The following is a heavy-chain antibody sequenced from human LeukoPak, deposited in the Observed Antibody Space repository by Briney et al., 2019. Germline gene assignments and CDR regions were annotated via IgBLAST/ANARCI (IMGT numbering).Heavy chain of an antibody. D-gene: IGHD3-9*01. V-gene: IGHV3-30*02. CDR1: GFIFRRNG. CDR2: LRYDGSNK. Sequence: GGSLRLSCAASGFIFRRNGMHWVRQAPGKGLEWVAFLRYDGSNKYYADSVKGLFTISRDNSKNTLYLQMNSLRPEDTAVYYCAKDDPNYDILTGYLPIDYWGQGTLVTVSS. J-gene: IGHJ4*02. CDR3: AKDDPNYDILTGYLPIDY.